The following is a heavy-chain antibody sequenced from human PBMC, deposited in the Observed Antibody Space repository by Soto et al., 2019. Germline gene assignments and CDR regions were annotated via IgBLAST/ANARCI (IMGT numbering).Heavy chain of an antibody. CDR3: ARHNFGVVINPNCFDA. Sequence: SETLSLTCTVSGCSISSSSYYWCLIRQPPGKGLEWVGSIYYSGSTYYNPSLKSRVTISLDTSKKQFSLKLRSVTAADTAVYYCARHNFGVVINPNCFDAWGQGTMVTVSS. CDR2: IYYSGST. V-gene: IGHV4-39*01. J-gene: IGHJ5*02. CDR1: GCSISSSSYY. D-gene: IGHD3-3*01.